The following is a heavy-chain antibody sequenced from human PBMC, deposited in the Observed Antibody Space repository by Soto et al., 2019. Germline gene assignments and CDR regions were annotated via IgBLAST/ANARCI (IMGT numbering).Heavy chain of an antibody. CDR3: ARVRGVTSLYYYYYMDV. V-gene: IGHV4-34*01. J-gene: IGHJ6*03. CDR2: INHSGST. Sequence: SETLSLTCAVYGGSFSGYYWSWIRQPPGKGLEWIGEINHSGSTNYNPSLKSRVTISVDTSKNQFSLKLSSVTAADTAVYYCARVRGVTSLYYYYYMDVWGKGTTVTV. D-gene: IGHD3-10*01. CDR1: GGSFSGYY.